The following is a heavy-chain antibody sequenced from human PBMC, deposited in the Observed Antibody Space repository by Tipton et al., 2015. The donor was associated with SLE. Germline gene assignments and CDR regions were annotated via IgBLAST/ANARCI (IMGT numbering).Heavy chain of an antibody. V-gene: IGHV4-61*01. J-gene: IGHJ4*02. D-gene: IGHD3-10*01. CDR1: GVSISSDSYY. Sequence: TLSLTCTVSGVSISSDSYYWNWIRQPPGKGLEWIGYIYYRGSTIYNPSLKSRVTISVDTSKNQFSLKLNSVTAADTAVYYCAGDYDSGSYRFDFWGQGTLVTVSS. CDR2: IYYRGST. CDR3: AGDYDSGSYRFDF.